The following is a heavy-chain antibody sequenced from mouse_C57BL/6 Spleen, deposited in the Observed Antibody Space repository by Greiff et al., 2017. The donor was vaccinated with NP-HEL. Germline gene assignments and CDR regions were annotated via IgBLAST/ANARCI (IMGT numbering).Heavy chain of an antibody. J-gene: IGHJ1*03. CDR3: ARSPYYGNHWYFDV. D-gene: IGHD2-10*01. CDR2: IYPGDGDT. CDR1: GYAFSSYW. Sequence: QVQLQQSGAELVKPGASVKISCKASGYAFSSYWMNWVKQRPGKGLEWIGQIYPGDGDTNYNGKFKGKATLTADKSSSTAYMQLSSLTSEDSAVYFCARSPYYGNHWYFDVWGTGTTVTVSS. V-gene: IGHV1-80*01.